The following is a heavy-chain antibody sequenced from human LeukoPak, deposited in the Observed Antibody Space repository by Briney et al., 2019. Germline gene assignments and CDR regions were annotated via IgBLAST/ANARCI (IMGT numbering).Heavy chain of an antibody. J-gene: IGHJ4*02. CDR1: GFTFSSYG. D-gene: IGHD3-22*01. CDR2: IWYDGSDK. Sequence: GRSQRLSCAASGFTFSSYGMHWVRQAPGKGLEWVAVIWYDGSDKYCADSVKGRFTISRDNSKNTLYPQMSSLRAEDTAVYYCSIYDSSGSFAYWGQGTLVTVSS. CDR3: SIYDSSGSFAY. V-gene: IGHV3-33*01.